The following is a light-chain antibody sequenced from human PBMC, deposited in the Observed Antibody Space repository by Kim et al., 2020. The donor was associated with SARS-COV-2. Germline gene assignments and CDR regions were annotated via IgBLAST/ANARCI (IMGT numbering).Light chain of an antibody. V-gene: IGKV3-11*01. CDR1: QSVSNY. CDR2: EAS. J-gene: IGKJ2*01. Sequence: EIVLTQSPATLSLSPGDRVILSCRASQSVSNYLAWYQQKPGQAPRLLIYEASKRATGIPARFSGGGSGTGFTLTISSLEPEDFAVYYCQQRSNWPYTFGQGTKLEI. CDR3: QQRSNWPYT.